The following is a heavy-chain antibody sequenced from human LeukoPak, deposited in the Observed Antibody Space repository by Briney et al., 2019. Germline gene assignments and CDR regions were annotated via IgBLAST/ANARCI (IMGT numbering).Heavy chain of an antibody. D-gene: IGHD4-11*01. J-gene: IGHJ4*02. CDR2: INGDGSTI. CDR3: ARGYSNYEDY. V-gene: IGHV3-74*01. Sequence: GGSLRLSCAASGFISSNSWMHWVRQAPGRGLVWVSRINGDGSTITYADSVKGRFTISRDNAKSTLYLQMNSLRAEDTAVYYCARGYSNYEDYWGQGTLVTVSS. CDR1: GFISSNSW.